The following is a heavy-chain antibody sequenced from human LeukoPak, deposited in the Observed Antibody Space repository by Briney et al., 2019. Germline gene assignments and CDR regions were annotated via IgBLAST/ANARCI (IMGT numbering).Heavy chain of an antibody. V-gene: IGHV1-46*01. CDR3: ARDGDVDTAPYYMDV. D-gene: IGHD5-18*01. CDR2: INPSGGST. Sequence: ASVKVSCKASGYTFTSYYMHWVRQAPGQGLEWMGIINPSGGSTSYAQKFQGRVTMTRDTSTSTVYMELSSLRAEDTAVYYCARDGDVDTAPYYMDVWGKGTTVTVSS. CDR1: GYTFTSYY. J-gene: IGHJ6*03.